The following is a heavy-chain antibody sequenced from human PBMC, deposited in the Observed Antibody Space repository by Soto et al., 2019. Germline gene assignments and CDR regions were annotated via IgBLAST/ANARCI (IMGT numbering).Heavy chain of an antibody. CDR3: AKDNWRETTLGAFDI. CDR1: GFTFNTYG. V-gene: IGHV3-30*18. Sequence: GGSLRLSCAASGFTFNTYGMHWVRQAPGRGLEWVAVISYDGSNKDYADSVKGRFTISRDNSKNTLYLQMNTLRAEDTAVYYCAKDNWRETTLGAFDIRGQGTMVTVSS. J-gene: IGHJ3*02. CDR2: ISYDGSNK. D-gene: IGHD1-20*01.